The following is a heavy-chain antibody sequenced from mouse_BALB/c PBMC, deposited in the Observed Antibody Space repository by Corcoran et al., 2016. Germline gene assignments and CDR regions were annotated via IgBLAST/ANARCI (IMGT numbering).Heavy chain of an antibody. CDR2: IYWDDDK. D-gene: IGHD2-4*01. V-gene: IGHV8-12*01. CDR3: ARRIYYDLWYFDV. Sequence: QVTLKESGPGILQPSQTLSLTCSFSGFSLSTSGMGVSWIRQPSGKGLEWLAHIYWDDDKRYNPSLKSRLTISKDTSSNQVFLKITSVDTADTATYYCARRIYYDLWYFDVWGTGTTVTVSS. CDR1: GFSLSTSGMG. J-gene: IGHJ1*03.